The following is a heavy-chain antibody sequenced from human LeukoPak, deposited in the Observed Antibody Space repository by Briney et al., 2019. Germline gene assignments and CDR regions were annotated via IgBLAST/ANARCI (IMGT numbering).Heavy chain of an antibody. D-gene: IGHD3-22*01. V-gene: IGHV3-48*02. J-gene: IGHJ4*02. CDR1: GFTFNSYG. Sequence: GGSLRLSCAASGFTFNSYGMHWVRQAPGKGLEWVSYISTSGRAIFYADSVKGRFTISRDNAKNSLFLQMNSLRDEDTAVYYCARVPLYDRSGYYFDYWGLGTLVTVSS. CDR2: ISTSGRAI. CDR3: ARVPLYDRSGYYFDY.